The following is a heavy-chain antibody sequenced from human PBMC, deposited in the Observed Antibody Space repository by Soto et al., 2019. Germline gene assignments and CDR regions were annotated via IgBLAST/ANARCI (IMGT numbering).Heavy chain of an antibody. CDR2: ISAYNDNT. CDR3: AVLVGVAATLVDF. V-gene: IGHV1-18*01. D-gene: IGHD2-15*01. Sequence: QVQLVQSGADVKKPGASVKVSCTASGYTFTSYGISWMRQAHGQGLEWMGLISAYNDNTNSAQKLQGRVNMTTDTSKSKAYMELGSVRSEATAVYYCAVLVGVAATLVDFGGPGTLVTVSS. J-gene: IGHJ4*02. CDR1: GYTFTSYG.